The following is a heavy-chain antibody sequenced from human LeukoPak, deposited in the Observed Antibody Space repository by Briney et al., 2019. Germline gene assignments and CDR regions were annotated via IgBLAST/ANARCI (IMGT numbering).Heavy chain of an antibody. CDR3: AKDGGLWVSAHWGDS. V-gene: IGHV3-23*01. Sequence: PGGSLRLSCAASGNYWMHWVRQAPGKGLEWVSTITTSDGNTYYADSVKGRFAVSRDNSKNTLFLQMNSLRAEDTAVYYCAKDGGLWVSAHWGDSWGRGTLVTVSS. D-gene: IGHD7-27*01. CDR1: GNYW. J-gene: IGHJ4*02. CDR2: ITTSDGNT.